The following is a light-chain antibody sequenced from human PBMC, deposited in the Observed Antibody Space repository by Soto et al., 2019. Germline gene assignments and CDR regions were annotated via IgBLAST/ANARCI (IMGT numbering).Light chain of an antibody. J-gene: IGKJ3*01. Sequence: DPVMTQSPLSLPVTPGEPASISCRSSQSLLHSNGYNYLDWYLQKPGQSPQLLIYLGSNRASGVPDRVSGSGSGTDFTLKISRVEAEDVGVYYCMQSLHLPRTFGPGTKVDIK. CDR1: QSLLHSNGYNY. V-gene: IGKV2-28*01. CDR2: LGS. CDR3: MQSLHLPRT.